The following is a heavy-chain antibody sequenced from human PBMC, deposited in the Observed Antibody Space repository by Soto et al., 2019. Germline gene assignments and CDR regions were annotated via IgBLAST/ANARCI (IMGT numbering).Heavy chain of an antibody. D-gene: IGHD5-12*01. J-gene: IGHJ4*02. CDR3: VRGRSYSVYDL. CDR1: GGSISGHS. Sequence: PSETLSLTCTVSGGSISGHSWIWIRQPAGKGLEWIGHIYPSGSTSYNPSLRSRVTMSLDTSSNQIFLNLTSVTAADTAVFYCVRGRSYSVYDLWGPGTLVTVSS. CDR2: IYPSGST. V-gene: IGHV4-4*07.